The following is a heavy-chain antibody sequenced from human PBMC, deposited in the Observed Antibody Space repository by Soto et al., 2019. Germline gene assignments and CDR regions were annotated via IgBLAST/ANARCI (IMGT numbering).Heavy chain of an antibody. CDR1: GFTFTSYG. CDR3: VSDRGYGHDSVPYS. V-gene: IGHV3-30*03. D-gene: IGHD5-18*01. Sequence: QAHLVESGGGVVQPGRSLRLSCAASGFTFTSYGMHWVRQAPGTRLEWVAVISYDGGLQHYADSVKGRFTISRDNSKNMVLMQKNSLRAEYTAVYYCVSDRGYGHDSVPYSWGQGTMVSVSS. J-gene: IGHJ4*02. CDR2: ISYDGGLQ.